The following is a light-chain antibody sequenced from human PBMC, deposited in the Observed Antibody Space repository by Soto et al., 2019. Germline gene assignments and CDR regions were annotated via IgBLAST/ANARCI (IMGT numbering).Light chain of an antibody. V-gene: IGKV1-39*01. J-gene: IGKJ2*01. Sequence: DIQMTQSPSSLSASVGDRVTITCRASQTINKNLNWYQQKPGQAPNLLIYSASDFQSGVPSRFSGSGSGTEFTLTINGLQPEDFATYYCQQSCRTPYTFGQGTDLAI. CDR2: SAS. CDR3: QQSCRTPYT. CDR1: QTINKN.